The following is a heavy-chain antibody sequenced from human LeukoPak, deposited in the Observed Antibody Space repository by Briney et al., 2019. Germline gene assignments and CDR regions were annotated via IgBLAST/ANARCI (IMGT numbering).Heavy chain of an antibody. V-gene: IGHV1-2*02. Sequence: ASVKASCTASGYTFTGYYMHWVRQAPGQGLEWMGWINPNSGGTNYAQKFQGRVTMTRDTSISTAYMELSRLRSDDTAVYYCARAEMGDIVVVPASRFDPWGQGTLVTVSS. CDR2: INPNSGGT. CDR3: ARAEMGDIVVVPASRFDP. D-gene: IGHD2-2*01. CDR1: GYTFTGYY. J-gene: IGHJ5*02.